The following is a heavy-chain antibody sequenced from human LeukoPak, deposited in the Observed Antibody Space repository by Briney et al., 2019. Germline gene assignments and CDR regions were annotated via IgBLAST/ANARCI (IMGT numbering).Heavy chain of an antibody. Sequence: GGSLRLSCAASGFTFSSYAMSWVRQAPGKGLEWVSAISGSGGSTYYADSVKGRFTISRDNSKNTLYLQMNSLRAEDTAVYYCARVAKKNDYGDHNWFDPWGQGTLVTVSS. CDR3: ARVAKKNDYGDHNWFDP. CDR1: GFTFSSYA. J-gene: IGHJ5*02. D-gene: IGHD4-17*01. CDR2: ISGSGGST. V-gene: IGHV3-23*01.